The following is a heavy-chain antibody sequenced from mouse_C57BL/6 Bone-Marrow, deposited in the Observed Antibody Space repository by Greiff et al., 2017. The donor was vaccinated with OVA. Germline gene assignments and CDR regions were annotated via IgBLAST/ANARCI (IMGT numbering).Heavy chain of an antibody. CDR2: IHPNSGST. V-gene: IGHV1-64*01. Sequence: QVQLQQPGAELVKPGASVKLSCKASGYTFTSYWMHWVKQRPGQGLEWIGMIHPNSGSTNYNEKFKSKATLTVDKSSSTAYMQLSSLTSEDSAVYYCATITTVVEGGNAMDYWGQGTSVTVSS. D-gene: IGHD1-1*01. CDR1: GYTFTSYW. J-gene: IGHJ4*01. CDR3: ATITTVVEGGNAMDY.